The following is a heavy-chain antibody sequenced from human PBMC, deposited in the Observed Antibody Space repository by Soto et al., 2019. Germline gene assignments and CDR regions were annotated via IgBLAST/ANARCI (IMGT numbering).Heavy chain of an antibody. CDR3: AKGPRPYCYYGMDV. CDR2: ISWNSGSI. Sequence: GGSLRLSCAASGFTFDDYAMHWVRQGPGKGLEWVSGISWNSGSIGYADSVKGRFTISRDNAKNSLYLQMNSLRAEDAVLYYCAKGPRPYCYYGMDVWGQGTTVTVSS. D-gene: IGHD6-6*01. V-gene: IGHV3-9*01. CDR1: GFTFDDYA. J-gene: IGHJ6*02.